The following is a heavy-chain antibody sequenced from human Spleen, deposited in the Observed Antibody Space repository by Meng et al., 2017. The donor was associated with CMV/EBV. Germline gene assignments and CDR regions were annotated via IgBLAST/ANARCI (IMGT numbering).Heavy chain of an antibody. J-gene: IGHJ6*02. V-gene: IGHV1-2*02. CDR2: INPDSGGT. D-gene: IGHD2-2*01. CDR3: ARDYGCSSTSCYPYYYGMDV. Sequence: ASVKVSCKAPGYTFTDYYMHWVRQAPGQGLEWMGWINPDSGGTNYAQNFQGRVTMTRDTSISTAYMELRSLRSDDTAVYYCARDYGCSSTSCYPYYYGMDVWGQGTTVTVSS. CDR1: GYTFTDYY.